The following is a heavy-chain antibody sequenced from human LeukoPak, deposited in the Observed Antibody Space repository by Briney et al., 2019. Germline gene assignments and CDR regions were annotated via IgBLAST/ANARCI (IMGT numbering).Heavy chain of an antibody. J-gene: IGHJ4*02. Sequence: SETLSLTCTVSGGSISSSSYYWGWIRQPPGKGLEWIGSIYYSGSTYYNPSLKSRVTISVDTSKNQFSLKLSSVTAAGTAVYYCARQDSSSAEVDYWGQGTLVTVSS. V-gene: IGHV4-39*07. CDR3: ARQDSSSAEVDY. D-gene: IGHD6-6*01. CDR2: IYYSGST. CDR1: GGSISSSSYY.